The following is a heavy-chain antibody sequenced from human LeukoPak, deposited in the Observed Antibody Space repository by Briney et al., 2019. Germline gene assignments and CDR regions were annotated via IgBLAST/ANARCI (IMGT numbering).Heavy chain of an antibody. D-gene: IGHD3-3*01. Sequence: PGGSLRLSCAASGFTFSSYEMNWVRQAPGKGLEWISYISDSGRPIYYADSVKGRFTISRDNAKNSLYLHMNSLRAEDTAVYYCARADYDFWGGYAPFDYWGQGSLVTVSS. CDR1: GFTFSSYE. J-gene: IGHJ4*02. CDR2: ISDSGRPI. V-gene: IGHV3-48*03. CDR3: ARADYDFWGGYAPFDY.